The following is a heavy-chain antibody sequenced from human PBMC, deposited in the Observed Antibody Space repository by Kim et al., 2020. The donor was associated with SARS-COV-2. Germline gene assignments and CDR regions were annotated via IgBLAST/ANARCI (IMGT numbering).Heavy chain of an antibody. CDR1: GFTFSSYG. CDR2: IWYDGSNK. V-gene: IGHV3-33*01. D-gene: IGHD6-13*01. Sequence: GGSLRLSCAASGFTFSSYGMHWVRQAPGKGLEWVAVIWYDGSNKYYADSVKGRFTISRDNSKNTLYLQMNSLRAEDTAVYYCAREAGYSSSWAEFDYWGQGTLVTVSS. J-gene: IGHJ4*02. CDR3: AREAGYSSSWAEFDY.